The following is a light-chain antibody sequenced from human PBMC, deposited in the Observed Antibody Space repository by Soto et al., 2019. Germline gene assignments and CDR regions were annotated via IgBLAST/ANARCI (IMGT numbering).Light chain of an antibody. CDR3: QQDKNWPPLT. CDR1: QSVGSA. J-gene: IGKJ4*01. V-gene: IGKV3-15*01. Sequence: EIVMTQSPATLSVSPGETATLSCRASQSVGSAVAWYQHKPGQAPRLLIVGASIRATGVPGRFSGGGSGTEFALTISSLQSEDFAGYYCQQDKNWPPLTFGGGTTVEIK. CDR2: GAS.